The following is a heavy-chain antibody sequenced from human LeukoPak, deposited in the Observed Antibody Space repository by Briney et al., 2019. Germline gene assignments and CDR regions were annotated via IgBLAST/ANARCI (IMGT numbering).Heavy chain of an antibody. CDR1: GGSISSYY. Sequence: SETLSLTCTVSGGSISSYYWSWIRQTAGKGLEWIGRIYSSGSTNYNPSLKSRVTMSVDTSKNQFSLTLSSVTAADTAVYYCAGSYGISGYYYFCQAFDIWGQGTMVTVSS. CDR3: AGSYGISGYYYFCQAFDI. V-gene: IGHV4-4*07. CDR2: IYSSGST. D-gene: IGHD3-22*01. J-gene: IGHJ3*02.